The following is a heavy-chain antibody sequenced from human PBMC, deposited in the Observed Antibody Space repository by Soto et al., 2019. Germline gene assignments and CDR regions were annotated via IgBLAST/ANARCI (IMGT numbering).Heavy chain of an antibody. CDR3: AKRRGAGGHFDY. V-gene: IGHV3-23*01. CDR1: GFTFSSYA. CDR2: VNIGGST. Sequence: DVQLLESGGGLVQPGGSLRLSCAASGFTFSSYAMGWVRQGPGKGLEWVAVVNIGGSTHYADSVRGRFTISRDNSKNTLSLQMNSLTAEDTAVYFCAKRRGAGGHFDYWGQGALVTVSS. J-gene: IGHJ4*02. D-gene: IGHD2-15*01.